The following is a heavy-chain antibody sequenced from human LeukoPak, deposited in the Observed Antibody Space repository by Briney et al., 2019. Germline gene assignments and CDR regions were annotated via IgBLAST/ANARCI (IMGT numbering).Heavy chain of an antibody. V-gene: IGHV3-13*01. CDR2: IGTAGDT. D-gene: IGHD3-22*01. CDR3: ARATSNDYDSSGFDY. J-gene: IGHJ4*02. Sequence: GGSLRLSCAASGFTFSSYDMHWVRPATGKGLEWVSAIGTAGDTYYPGSVKGRFTISRENAKNSLYLQMNSLRAGDTAVYYCARATSNDYDSSGFDYWGQGTLVTVSS. CDR1: GFTFSSYD.